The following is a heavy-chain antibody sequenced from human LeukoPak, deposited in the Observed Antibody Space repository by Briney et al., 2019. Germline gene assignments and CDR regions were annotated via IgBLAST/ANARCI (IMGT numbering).Heavy chain of an antibody. CDR2: INSDGSST. Sequence: QTGGSLRLSCAASGFTFSSYWMHWVRQAPGKGLVWVSRINSDGSSTSYADSVKGRFTISRDNAKNTLYLQMNSLRAEDTAVYYCARDLKRDDYDFSEPFDPWGQGTLVTVSS. D-gene: IGHD3-3*01. J-gene: IGHJ5*02. V-gene: IGHV3-74*01. CDR1: GFTFSSYW. CDR3: ARDLKRDDYDFSEPFDP.